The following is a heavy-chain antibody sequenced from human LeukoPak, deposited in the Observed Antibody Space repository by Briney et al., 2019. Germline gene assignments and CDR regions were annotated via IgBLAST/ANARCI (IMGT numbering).Heavy chain of an antibody. V-gene: IGHV4-59*01. CDR2: IYYSGST. J-gene: IGHJ4*02. CDR1: GGSISSYY. D-gene: IGHD7-27*01. Sequence: SEILSLTCTVSGGSISSYYWSWIRQPPGKGLEWIGYIYYSGSTSYSPSLKSRVTISADTSQNQFSLKLSSVTAADTAVYYCASRKLGNDYWGQGTLVTVSS. CDR3: ASRKLGNDY.